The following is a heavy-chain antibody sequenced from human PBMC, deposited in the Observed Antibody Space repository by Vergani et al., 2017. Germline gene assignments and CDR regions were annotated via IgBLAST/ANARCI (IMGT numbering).Heavy chain of an antibody. CDR1: GFTFSSYA. J-gene: IGHJ6*03. V-gene: IGHV3-30-3*01. D-gene: IGHD4-23*01. Sequence: QVQLVESGGGVVQPGRSLRLSCAASGFTFSSYAMHWVRQAPGKGLEWVAVISYDGSNKYYADSVKGRFTISRDNSKNTLYLQMNSLRAEDTAVYYCARSGEPSKQRLPWDYYYMDVWGKGTTVTVSS. CDR2: ISYDGSNK. CDR3: ARSGEPSKQRLPWDYYYMDV.